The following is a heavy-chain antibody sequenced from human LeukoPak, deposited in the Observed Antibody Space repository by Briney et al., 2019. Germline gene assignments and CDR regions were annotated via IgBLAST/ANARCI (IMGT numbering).Heavy chain of an antibody. V-gene: IGHV3-11*04. D-gene: IGHD2-2*02. J-gene: IGHJ5*02. CDR3: ARDPGQLLLYTGGNWFDP. CDR2: ISSSGSTI. Sequence: PGGSLRLSCAASGFTFSDYYMSWVRQAPGKGREWVSYISSSGSTIYYADSVKGRFTISRDNAKKSLYLQMNSLRAEGPAVYYCARDPGQLLLYTGGNWFDPWGQGTLVTVSS. CDR1: GFTFSDYY.